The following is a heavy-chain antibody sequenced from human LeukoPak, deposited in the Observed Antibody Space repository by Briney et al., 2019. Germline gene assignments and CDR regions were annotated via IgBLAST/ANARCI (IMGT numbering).Heavy chain of an antibody. CDR1: GFTFSSYS. Sequence: GGSLRLSCAASGFTFSSYSMNWVRQAPGKGLEWVSSISSSSSYIYYADSVKGRFTISRDNAKNSLYLQMNSLRAEDTAVYYCARGYCSSTSCYVFAFDIWGQGTMVTVSS. CDR3: ARGYCSSTSCYVFAFDI. D-gene: IGHD2-2*01. J-gene: IGHJ3*02. V-gene: IGHV3-21*01. CDR2: ISSSSSYI.